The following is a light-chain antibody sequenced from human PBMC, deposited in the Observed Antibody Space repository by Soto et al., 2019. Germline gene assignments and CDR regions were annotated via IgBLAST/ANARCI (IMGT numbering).Light chain of an antibody. CDR2: KAS. CDR1: RSITNW. V-gene: IGKV1-5*03. Sequence: DIQMTQSPSTLSASVGDRVTITCRASRSITNWLAWFQQKPGKAPKLLIYKASDLESGVPSRFSGGGSGTEFSLTVSAPQPDDVATYYCQQYNSYPYTFGQGTRLEIK. CDR3: QQYNSYPYT. J-gene: IGKJ2*01.